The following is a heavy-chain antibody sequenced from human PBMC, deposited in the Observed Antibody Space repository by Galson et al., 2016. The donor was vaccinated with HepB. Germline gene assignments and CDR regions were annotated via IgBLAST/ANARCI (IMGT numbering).Heavy chain of an antibody. CDR3: AGGEGQWIQLWSSYYYYMDV. J-gene: IGHJ6*03. Sequence: SVKVSCKASGGAFSRFAISWVRQAPGQGLEWMGGIIPLFGTANYAQQFQGSVTITADKSTDTAYMELNSLISEDTVVYYCAGGEGQWIQLWSSYYYYMDVWGKGTTVTVSS. V-gene: IGHV1-69*06. CDR2: IIPLFGTA. D-gene: IGHD5-18*01. CDR1: GGAFSRFA.